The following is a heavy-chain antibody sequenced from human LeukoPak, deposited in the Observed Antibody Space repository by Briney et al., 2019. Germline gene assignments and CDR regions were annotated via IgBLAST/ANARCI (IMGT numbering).Heavy chain of an antibody. CDR3: ARDRGFWSGYYRNWFDP. V-gene: IGHV4-59*01. D-gene: IGHD3-3*01. CDR2: IYYSGST. J-gene: IGHJ5*02. CDR1: GGSISSYY. Sequence: SETLSLTCTVSGGSISSYYWSWIRQPPGKGLEWIGYIYYSGSTNYNPSLKSRVTISVDTSKNQFSLKLSSVTAADTAVYYCARDRGFWSGYYRNWFDPWGQGTLVTVSS.